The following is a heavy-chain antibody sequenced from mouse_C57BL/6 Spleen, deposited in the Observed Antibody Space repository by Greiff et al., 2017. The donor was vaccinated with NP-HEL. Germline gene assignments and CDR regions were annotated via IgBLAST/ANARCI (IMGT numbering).Heavy chain of an antibody. J-gene: IGHJ2*01. CDR2: IWSGGST. V-gene: IGHV2-2*01. CDR1: GFSLTSYG. D-gene: IGHD1-1*01. CDR3: ARGPYGSYFDY. Sequence: VKLMESGPGLVQPSQSLSITCTVSGFSLTSYGVHWVRQSPGKGLEWLGVIWSGGSTDYNAAFISRLSISKDNSKSQVFFKMNSLQADDTAIYYCARGPYGSYFDYWGQGTTLTVSS.